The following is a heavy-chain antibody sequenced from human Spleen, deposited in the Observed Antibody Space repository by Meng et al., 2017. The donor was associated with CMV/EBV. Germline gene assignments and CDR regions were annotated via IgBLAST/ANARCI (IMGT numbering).Heavy chain of an antibody. CDR3: ARTVGIFGVVNYFDY. CDR2: INSDGSST. V-gene: IGHV3-74*01. Sequence: GESLKISCAASGFTFSSYWMHWVRQAPGKGLVWVSRINSDGSSTSYADSVKGRFTISRDNAKNSLYLQMNSLRAEDTAVYYCARTVGIFGVVNYFDYWGQGTLVTVSS. D-gene: IGHD3-3*01. J-gene: IGHJ4*02. CDR1: GFTFSSYW.